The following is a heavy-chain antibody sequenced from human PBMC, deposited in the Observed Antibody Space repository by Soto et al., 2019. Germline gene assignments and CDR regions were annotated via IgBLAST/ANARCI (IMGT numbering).Heavy chain of an antibody. CDR1: GYTFTSYG. CDR2: ISAYNGNT. Sequence: GASVKVSCKASGYTFTSYGISWVRQAPGQGLEWMGWISAYNGNTNYAQKLQGRVTMTTDTSTSTAYMELRSLRSDDTAVYYCARADSSSGYLQDFDYWGQGTLVTVSS. V-gene: IGHV1-18*01. D-gene: IGHD3-22*01. CDR3: ARADSSSGYLQDFDY. J-gene: IGHJ4*02.